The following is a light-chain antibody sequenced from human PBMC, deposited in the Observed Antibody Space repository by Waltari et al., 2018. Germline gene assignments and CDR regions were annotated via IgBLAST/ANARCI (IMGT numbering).Light chain of an antibody. CDR3: AAWDDSLGGWV. J-gene: IGLJ3*02. CDR2: GKK. CDR1: SSNIGDNY. V-gene: IGLV1-47*01. Sequence: QSVLTQPPSASGTPGQRVTISCSGSSSNIGDNYVYWYQHLPGVAPKLIIYGKKQRPSGVPDRVSASKSGTSASLAISGLRAEEEADYYCAAWDDSLGGWVFGGGTKLTVL.